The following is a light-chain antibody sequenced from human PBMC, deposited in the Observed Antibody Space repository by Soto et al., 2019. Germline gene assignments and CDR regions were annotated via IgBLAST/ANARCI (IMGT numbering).Light chain of an antibody. CDR3: QQYSSSPLT. CDR2: GGH. Sequence: EIVLTQSLGTLSLSPGERAALSCRASQSVTNSYLAWYQQKRGLAPRLLIYGGHYRATGIPDRFSGSGSGTDFTLTISRLEPEDFAVYYCQQYSSSPLTFGGGTKVEI. V-gene: IGKV3-20*01. CDR1: QSVTNSY. J-gene: IGKJ4*01.